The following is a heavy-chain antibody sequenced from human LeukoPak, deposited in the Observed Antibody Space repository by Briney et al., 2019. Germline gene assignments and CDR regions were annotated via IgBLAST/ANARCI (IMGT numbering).Heavy chain of an antibody. D-gene: IGHD3-10*01. CDR2: INHSGST. CDR1: GGSFSGYY. V-gene: IGHV4-34*01. CDR3: ARGPQNAVLLWFGEFDDAFDI. J-gene: IGHJ3*02. Sequence: SETLSLTCAVYGGSFSGYYWSWIRQPPGKGLEWIGEINHSGSTNYNPSLKSRVTISVDTSKNQFSLKLSSVTAADTAVYYCARGPQNAVLLWFGEFDDAFDIWGQGTMVTVSS.